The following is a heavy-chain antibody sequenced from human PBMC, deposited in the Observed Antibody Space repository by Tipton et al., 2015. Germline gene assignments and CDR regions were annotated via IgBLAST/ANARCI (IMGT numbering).Heavy chain of an antibody. J-gene: IGHJ3*02. CDR1: GGSFSDYY. CDR2: IYYSGST. Sequence: LSLTCTVSGGSFSDYYWSWIRQSPGEGLEWIGYIYYSGSTNYNPSLRSRVAMSMDTSKNQFSLKLSSMTAADTAVYYCARMGDGLDRWGQGTMVTVSS. V-gene: IGHV4-59*01. CDR3: ARMGDGLDR.